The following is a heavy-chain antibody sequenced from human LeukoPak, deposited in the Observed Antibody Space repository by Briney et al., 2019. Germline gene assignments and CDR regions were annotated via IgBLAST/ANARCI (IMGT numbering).Heavy chain of an antibody. CDR2: INHSGST. V-gene: IGHV4-34*01. J-gene: IGHJ4*02. Sequence: PSETLSLTCAVYGGSFSGYYWSWIRQPPGKGLEWIGEINHSGSTNYNPSLKSRVTISVDTSKNQFSLKLSSVTAADTAVYYCANKINYDFWSGYRRWGQGTLVTVSS. CDR1: GGSFSGYY. CDR3: ANKINYDFWSGYRR. D-gene: IGHD3-3*01.